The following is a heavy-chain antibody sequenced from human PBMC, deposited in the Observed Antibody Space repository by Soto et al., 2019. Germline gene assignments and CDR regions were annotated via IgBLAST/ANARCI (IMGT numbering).Heavy chain of an antibody. CDR3: ARHVASRWTVVTPRLHDAFDI. Sequence: QVQLVESGGGVVQPGRSLRLSCAASGFTFSSYGMHWVRQAPGKGLEWVAVIWYVGSNKYYADSVKGRFTISRDNSKNTLYLQMNSLRAEDTAVYYCARHVASRWTVVTPRLHDAFDIWGQGTMVTVSS. CDR1: GFTFSSYG. CDR2: IWYVGSNK. D-gene: IGHD2-15*01. J-gene: IGHJ3*02. V-gene: IGHV3-33*01.